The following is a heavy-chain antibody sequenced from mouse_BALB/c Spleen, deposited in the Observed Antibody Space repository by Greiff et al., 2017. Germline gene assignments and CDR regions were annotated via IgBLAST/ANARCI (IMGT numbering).Heavy chain of an antibody. CDR2: INPGSGGT. CDR1: GYAFTNYL. D-gene: IGHD2-1*01. V-gene: IGHV1-54*01. J-gene: IGHJ2*01. CDR3: SRGGNYRGDFDY. Sequence: QVQLQQSGAELVRPGTSVKVSCKASGYAFTNYLIEWVKQRPGQGLEWIGVINPGSGGTNYNEKVKGKATLTADKASSTAYMELRSLTSEESAVYDGSRGGNYRGDFDYWGQGTTLTVSS.